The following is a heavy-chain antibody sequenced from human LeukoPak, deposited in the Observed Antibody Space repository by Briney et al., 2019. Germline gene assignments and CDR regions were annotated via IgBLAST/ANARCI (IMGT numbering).Heavy chain of an antibody. CDR2: IIPIFGTA. J-gene: IGHJ4*02. CDR3: ARADPIMVDFDY. V-gene: IGHV1-69*06. Sequence: ASVKVSCKASGGTFSSYAISWVRQAPGQGLEWMGGIIPIFGTANYAQKFQGRVTITADKSTSTAYMELSSLRSEDTAVYYCARADPIMVDFDYWGQGTLVTVSS. D-gene: IGHD2-8*01. CDR1: GGTFSSYA.